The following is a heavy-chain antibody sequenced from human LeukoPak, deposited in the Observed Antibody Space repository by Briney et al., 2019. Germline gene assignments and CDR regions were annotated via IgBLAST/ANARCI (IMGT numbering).Heavy chain of an antibody. CDR1: GGSFSGYY. Sequence: SETLSLTCTVYGGSFSGYYWSWIRQPPGRGLEWIGEINHSGSINYNPSLKSRVTISVDTSKNQFSLKLSSLTAADTAVYYCARAVLSYCRGGSCPYFDYWGQGTLVTVSS. V-gene: IGHV4-34*01. J-gene: IGHJ4*01. CDR3: ARAVLSYCRGGSCPYFDY. D-gene: IGHD2-15*01. CDR2: INHSGSI.